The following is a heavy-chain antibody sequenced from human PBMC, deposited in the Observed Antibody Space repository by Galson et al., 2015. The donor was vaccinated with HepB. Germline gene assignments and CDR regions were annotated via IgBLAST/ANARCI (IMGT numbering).Heavy chain of an antibody. V-gene: IGHV3-48*01. CDR2: ISSGTTTI. CDR3: AREIQRYYDSSGFDY. J-gene: IGHJ4*02. Sequence: SLRLSCAASTFIFSTYSMNWVRQAPGKGLEWVSYISSGTTTIYYADSVKGRFTISSDNFKNTLYLQMNSLRAEDTTVYYCAREIQRYYDSSGFDYWDQGTLVTVSS. D-gene: IGHD3-22*01. CDR1: TFIFSTYS.